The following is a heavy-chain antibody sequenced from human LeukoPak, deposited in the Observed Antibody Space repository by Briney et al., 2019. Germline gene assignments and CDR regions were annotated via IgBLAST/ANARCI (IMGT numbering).Heavy chain of an antibody. CDR2: INRSGGST. CDR3: ARDWDMITFGGAKDY. Sequence: GASVKVSCKASGYTFTSYYMHWVRQAPGQGLEWMGIINRSGGSTRYAQKFQGRVTMTRDTSTSTVYMELSSLRSEDTAVYYCARDWDMITFGGAKDYWGQGTLVTVSS. V-gene: IGHV1-46*01. J-gene: IGHJ4*02. CDR1: GYTFTSYY. D-gene: IGHD3-16*01.